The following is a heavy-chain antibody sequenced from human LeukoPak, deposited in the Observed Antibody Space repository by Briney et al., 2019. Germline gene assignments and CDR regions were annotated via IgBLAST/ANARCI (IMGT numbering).Heavy chain of an antibody. V-gene: IGHV3-23*01. Sequence: HPGGSLRLSCVASGFTFSSYAMSWFRQAPGRGLEWVSAIDGSGGSTYYADSVKGRFTISRDNSKNTLYLQMHSLRAEDTAIYHCAKDRRLPWDYFDSWGQGTQVTVSS. D-gene: IGHD5-12*01. J-gene: IGHJ4*02. CDR1: GFTFSSYA. CDR2: IDGSGGST. CDR3: AKDRRLPWDYFDS.